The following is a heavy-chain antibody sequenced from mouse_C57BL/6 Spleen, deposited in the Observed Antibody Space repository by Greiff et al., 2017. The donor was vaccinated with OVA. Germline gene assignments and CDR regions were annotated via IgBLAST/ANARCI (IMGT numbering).Heavy chain of an antibody. CDR1: GFSLTSYG. CDR2: IWSDGST. J-gene: IGHJ4*01. CDR3: ARHEDYYSNYDYAMDY. D-gene: IGHD2-5*01. V-gene: IGHV2-6-1*01. Sequence: VHLVESGPGLVAPSQSLSITCTVSGFSLTSYGVHWVRQPPGKGLEWLVVIWSDGSTTYNSALKSRLSISKDNSKSQVFLKMNSLQTDDTAMYYCARHEDYYSNYDYAMDYWGQGTSVTVSS.